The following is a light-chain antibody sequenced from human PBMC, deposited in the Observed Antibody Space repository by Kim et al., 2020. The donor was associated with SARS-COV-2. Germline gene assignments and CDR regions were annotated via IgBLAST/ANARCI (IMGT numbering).Light chain of an antibody. CDR2: GRN. J-gene: IGLJ2*01. V-gene: IGLV3-19*01. Sequence: SSELTQDPAVSVALGQTVRITCQGDSLRSFYATWYQQRPRQAPVLVIYGRNNRPSGIPDRFSGSSSGNTASLTITGPQAEDEADYYCMSRDSNNKVVFGGGTQLTVL. CDR3: MSRDSNNKVV. CDR1: SLRSFY.